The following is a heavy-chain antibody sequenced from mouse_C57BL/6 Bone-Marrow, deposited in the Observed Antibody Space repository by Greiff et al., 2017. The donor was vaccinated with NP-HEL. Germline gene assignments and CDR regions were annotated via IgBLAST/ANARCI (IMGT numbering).Heavy chain of an antibody. CDR3: ARCTTVVAPYFDV. J-gene: IGHJ1*03. CDR2: IYPGDGDT. V-gene: IGHV1-82*01. Sequence: VQLQESGPELVKPGASVKISCKASGYAFSSSWMNWVKQRPGKGLEWIGRIYPGDGDTNYNGKFKGKATLTADKSSSTAYMQLSSLTSEDSAVYFCARCTTVVAPYFDVWGTGTTVTVSS. CDR1: GYAFSSSW. D-gene: IGHD1-1*01.